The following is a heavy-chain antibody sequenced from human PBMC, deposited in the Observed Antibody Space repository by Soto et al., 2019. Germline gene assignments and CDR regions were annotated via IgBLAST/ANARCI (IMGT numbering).Heavy chain of an antibody. CDR1: GGSISSYY. Sequence: LSLTCTVSGGSISSYYWSWIRQPPGKGLEWIGYIYYSGSTNYNPSLKSRVTISVDTSKNQFSLKLSSVTAADTAVYYCARGNGCTNGVCYTQDDAFDIWGQGTMVTVSS. D-gene: IGHD2-8*01. J-gene: IGHJ3*02. CDR2: IYYSGST. V-gene: IGHV4-59*01. CDR3: ARGNGCTNGVCYTQDDAFDI.